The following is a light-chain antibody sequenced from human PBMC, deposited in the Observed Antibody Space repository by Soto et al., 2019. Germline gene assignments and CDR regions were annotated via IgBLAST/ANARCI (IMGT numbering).Light chain of an antibody. J-gene: IGLJ1*01. Sequence: QSALTKPPSASGSPGQSVTISCTGTSSDVGGYNYVSWYQHHPGKAPKLIIYEVTKRPSGVPDRFSGSKSGNTASLTVSGLQAEDEADYYCCSYADIIYVFGTGTKVTVL. CDR2: EVT. CDR3: CSYADIIYV. V-gene: IGLV2-8*01. CDR1: SSDVGGYNY.